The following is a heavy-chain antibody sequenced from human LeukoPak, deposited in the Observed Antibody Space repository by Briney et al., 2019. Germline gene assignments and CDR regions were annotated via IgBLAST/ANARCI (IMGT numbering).Heavy chain of an antibody. Sequence: NPSETLSLTCAVYGGSFSGYYWSWIRQPPGKVLEWIGEINHSGSTNYNPSLKSRVTISVDTSKNQFSLKLSSVTAADTAVYYCARRFYYYYYMDVWGKGTTVTVSS. V-gene: IGHV4-34*01. CDR2: INHSGST. CDR3: ARRFYYYYYMDV. J-gene: IGHJ6*03. D-gene: IGHD3-3*01. CDR1: GGSFSGYY.